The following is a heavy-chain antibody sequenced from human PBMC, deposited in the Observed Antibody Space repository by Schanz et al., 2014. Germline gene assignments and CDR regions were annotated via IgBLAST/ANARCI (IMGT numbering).Heavy chain of an antibody. J-gene: IGHJ3*01. CDR1: GLHFDYYG. V-gene: IGHV3-30*19. CDR2: TSTDGTKT. D-gene: IGHD3-16*01. CDR3: TRDRGALINHNDALDL. Sequence: QVQLVESGGGVVQPGRSLRLSCATSGLHFDYYGMNWVRQAPGKGLEWLAVTSTDGTKTYYAASVRGRFTISRDNSKNTVYLQMNSLRSEDTAVYYCTRDRGALINHNDALDLWGQGTMVSVSS.